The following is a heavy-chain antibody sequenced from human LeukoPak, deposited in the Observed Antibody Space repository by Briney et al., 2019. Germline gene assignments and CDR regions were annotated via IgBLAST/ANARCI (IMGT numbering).Heavy chain of an antibody. D-gene: IGHD6-13*01. J-gene: IGHJ4*02. CDR3: ARGGYSSRDPIDY. Sequence: GGSLRLSCAASGFTFSSYWMSWVRQAPGKGLEWVANIKQDGSEKYYVDSVKGRFTISRDNAKNSLYLQMNSLRAEDTAVYYCARGGYSSRDPIDYWGQGTLVTVSS. CDR1: GFTFSSYW. CDR2: IKQDGSEK. V-gene: IGHV3-7*01.